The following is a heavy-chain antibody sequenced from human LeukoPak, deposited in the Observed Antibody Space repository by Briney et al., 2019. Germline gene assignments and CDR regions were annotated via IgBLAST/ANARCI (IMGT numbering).Heavy chain of an antibody. CDR3: ARDLGISGWYAPPLGYFDY. V-gene: IGHV1-2*02. D-gene: IGHD6-19*01. Sequence: ASVKVSCKASGYTFTGYYMHWVRQAPGQGLEWMGWINPNSGGTNYAQKLQGRVTMTTDTSTSTAYMELRSLRSDDTAVYYCARDLGISGWYAPPLGYFDYWGQGTLLTVSS. CDR2: INPNSGGT. J-gene: IGHJ4*02. CDR1: GYTFTGYY.